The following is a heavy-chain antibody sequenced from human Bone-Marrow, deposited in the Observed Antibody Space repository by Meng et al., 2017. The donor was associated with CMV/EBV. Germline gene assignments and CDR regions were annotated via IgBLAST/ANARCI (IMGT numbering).Heavy chain of an antibody. CDR2: IGGSGGST. V-gene: IGHV3-23*01. Sequence: MTWVRQAPGKGLEWVAVIGGSGGSTYYADSVKGRFTISRDNSKNTMYLQMSSLRAEDTAIYYCAKDRTVDKGFCTSSSCYSRPTFDCWGRGTLVTVSS. D-gene: IGHD2-2*02. CDR3: AKDRTVDKGFCTSSSCYSRPTFDC. J-gene: IGHJ4*02.